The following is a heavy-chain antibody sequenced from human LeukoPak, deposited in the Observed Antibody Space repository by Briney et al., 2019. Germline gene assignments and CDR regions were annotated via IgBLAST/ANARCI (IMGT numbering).Heavy chain of an antibody. CDR1: GFTFRSYA. J-gene: IGHJ4*02. V-gene: IGHV3-23*01. CDR3: AEDLGAAAGDDC. CDR2: IDDSGDDT. D-gene: IGHD6-13*01. Sequence: GGSLRLSCAASGFTFRSYAMSWVRQAPEKGLEWVSGIDDSGDDTYYADSVKGRFTISRDNSKNTLYLQMNSLRAEDTAVYYCAEDLGAAAGDDCWGQGALVTVSS.